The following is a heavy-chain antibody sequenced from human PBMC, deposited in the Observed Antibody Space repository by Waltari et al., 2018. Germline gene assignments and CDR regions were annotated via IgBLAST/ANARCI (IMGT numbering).Heavy chain of an antibody. D-gene: IGHD2-21*01. J-gene: IGHJ4*02. V-gene: IGHV1-8*03. Sequence: QVQLVQSGAEVKKPGASVKVSCKASGYTFTSYYINWVRQATGQGLEWMGWMNTTSGNTGDAQKFQGRVTITRNTSLRTAYMELSRLRLDDTAVYYWARVKRGSYSTSYWGQGTLVTVSS. CDR2: MNTTSGNT. CDR1: GYTFTSYY. CDR3: ARVKRGSYSTSY.